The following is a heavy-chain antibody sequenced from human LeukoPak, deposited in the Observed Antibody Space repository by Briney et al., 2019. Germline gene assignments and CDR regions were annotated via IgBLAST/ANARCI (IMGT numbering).Heavy chain of an antibody. J-gene: IGHJ4*02. V-gene: IGHV3-7*01. CDR1: GFMFMSYW. CDR2: IKQDGSEM. Sequence: GGSLRLSCVASGFMFMSYWMSWVRQAPGKGLEWVANIKQDGSEMNYVDSVKGRFTISRDNAKNSLYLQMNSLRAEDTAVYYCASRSREVGSLFDFWGQGTLVTVSS. D-gene: IGHD1-26*01. CDR3: ASRSREVGSLFDF.